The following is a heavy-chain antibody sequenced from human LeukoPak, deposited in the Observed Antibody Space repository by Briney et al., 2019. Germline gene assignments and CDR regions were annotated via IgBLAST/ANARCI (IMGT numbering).Heavy chain of an antibody. CDR1: GDSINSSGYY. Sequence: SETLSLTCTVSGDSINSSGYYWGWIRQPLGKGLEWIGSIYYSGSTYYNPSLKSRVTISVDTSKNQFSLKLNSVTAADTAVYYCATTNPPRLLWFGELKDYWGQGTLVTVSS. CDR3: ATTNPPRLLWFGELKDY. V-gene: IGHV4-39*01. D-gene: IGHD3-10*01. J-gene: IGHJ4*02. CDR2: IYYSGST.